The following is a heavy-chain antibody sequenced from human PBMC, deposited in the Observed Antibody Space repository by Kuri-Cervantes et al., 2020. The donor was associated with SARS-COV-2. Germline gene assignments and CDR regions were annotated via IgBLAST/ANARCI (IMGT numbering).Heavy chain of an antibody. Sequence: GESLKISCAASGFTFSSYAMSWVRQAPGKGLEWVSAISGSGGSTYYADSVKGRFTISRDNSKNTLYLQMNSLRAEDTAVYHCAKEFLGKYDFWSGYRDAFDIWGQGTMVTVSS. CDR2: ISGSGGST. CDR3: AKEFLGKYDFWSGYRDAFDI. V-gene: IGHV3-23*01. J-gene: IGHJ3*02. CDR1: GFTFSSYA. D-gene: IGHD3-3*01.